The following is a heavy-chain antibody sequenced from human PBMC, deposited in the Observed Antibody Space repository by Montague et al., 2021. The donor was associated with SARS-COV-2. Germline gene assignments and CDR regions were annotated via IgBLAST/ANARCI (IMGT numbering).Heavy chain of an antibody. V-gene: IGHV4-4*02. CDR3: AREPYYYDSSGLNYYYYGMDV. Sequence: SETLSLTCAVSGGSISSSNWWSWVRQPPGKGLEWIGEIYHSGSTNYNPSLKSRVTISVDKSKNQFSLKLSSVTAADTAEYYCAREPYYYDSSGLNYYYYGMDVWGQGTTVTVSS. D-gene: IGHD3-22*01. CDR2: IYHSGST. J-gene: IGHJ6*02. CDR1: GGSISSSNW.